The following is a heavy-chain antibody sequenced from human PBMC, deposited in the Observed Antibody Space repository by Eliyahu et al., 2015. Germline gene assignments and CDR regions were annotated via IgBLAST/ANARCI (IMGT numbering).Heavy chain of an antibody. D-gene: IGHD3-10*01. CDR2: IYHSGST. Sequence: QVQLQESGPGLVKPSGTLSLTCAVSGGXISXSNWWSWVRQPPGKGLEWIGEIYHSGSTNYNPSLKSRVTISVDKSKNQFSLKLSSVTAADTAVYYCARDGWPYGSGSYRLDYWGQGTLVTVSS. V-gene: IGHV4-4*02. CDR1: GGXISXSNW. CDR3: ARDGWPYGSGSYRLDY. J-gene: IGHJ4*02.